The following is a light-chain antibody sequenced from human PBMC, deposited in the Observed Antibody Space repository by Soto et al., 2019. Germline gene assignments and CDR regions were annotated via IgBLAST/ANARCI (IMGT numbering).Light chain of an antibody. CDR3: QQRSNWPLT. V-gene: IGKV3-11*01. CDR1: QSVSSY. CDR2: DAS. Sequence: EIVLTQSPATLSLSPGERATLSCRASQSVSSYLAWYQQKPGQAPRLLIYDASNRATGIPARFSGSGSGTDFTLTISSLVPEDFAVYSCQQRSNWPLTFGGGTKVEIK. J-gene: IGKJ4*01.